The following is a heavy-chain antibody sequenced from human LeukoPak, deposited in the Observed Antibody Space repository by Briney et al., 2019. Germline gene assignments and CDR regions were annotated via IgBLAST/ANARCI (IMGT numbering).Heavy chain of an antibody. Sequence: GASVKVSCKASGYTFTSYDINWVRQATGQGLEWMGWMNPNSGNTGYAQKFQGRVTMTRNTSISTAYMELSSLRSEDTAVYYCARGWRIDDFWSGYYTPPNWFDPWGQGTLVTVSS. CDR3: ARGWRIDDFWSGYYTPPNWFDP. V-gene: IGHV1-8*01. D-gene: IGHD3-3*01. CDR2: MNPNSGNT. CDR1: GYTFTSYD. J-gene: IGHJ5*02.